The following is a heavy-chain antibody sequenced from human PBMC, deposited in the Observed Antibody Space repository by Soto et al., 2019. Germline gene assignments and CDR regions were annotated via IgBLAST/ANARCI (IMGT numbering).Heavy chain of an antibody. CDR1: GGSIGTYY. V-gene: IGHV4-59*01. Sequence: QVQLQESGPGRVTPSETLSLTCTVSGGSIGTYYWSWIRQPPGKGLEWIGFVFYSGSATYTPSLNSRVTMSLDTSKNQFSLTLTSINTADTAVYYCARSSNWFLSPFDYWGPGILVTVSS. D-gene: IGHD6-13*01. CDR2: VFYSGSA. CDR3: ARSSNWFLSPFDY. J-gene: IGHJ4*02.